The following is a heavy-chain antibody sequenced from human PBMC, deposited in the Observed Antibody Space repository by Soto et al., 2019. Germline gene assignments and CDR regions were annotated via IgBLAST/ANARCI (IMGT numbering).Heavy chain of an antibody. Sequence: QVQLQESGPGLVKPSQTLSLTCTVSGGSISSGGYYWSWIRQHPGKGLEWIGYIYYSGSTYYNPSLKSRVTIRVDTSKNQFSLKLSSVTAADTAVYYCARQYCSGGSCYLYWGQGTLVTVSS. CDR1: GGSISSGGYY. V-gene: IGHV4-31*03. J-gene: IGHJ4*02. CDR2: IYYSGST. CDR3: ARQYCSGGSCYLY. D-gene: IGHD2-15*01.